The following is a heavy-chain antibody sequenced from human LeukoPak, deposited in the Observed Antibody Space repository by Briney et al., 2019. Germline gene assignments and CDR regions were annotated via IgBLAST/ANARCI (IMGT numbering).Heavy chain of an antibody. V-gene: IGHV4-59*01. D-gene: IGHD3-22*01. CDR3: ARVLMIVDNDAFDI. CDR1: GGSISSYY. CDR2: IYYSGST. Sequence: SETLSLTCTVSGGSISSYYWSWIRQPPGKGLEWIGYIYYSGSTNYNPSLKSRVTISVDRSKNQFSLKLSSVTAADTAVYYCARVLMIVDNDAFDIWGQGTMVTVSS. J-gene: IGHJ3*02.